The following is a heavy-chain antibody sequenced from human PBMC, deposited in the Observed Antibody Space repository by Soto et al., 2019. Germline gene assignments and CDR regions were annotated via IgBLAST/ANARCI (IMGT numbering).Heavy chain of an antibody. D-gene: IGHD3-3*01. V-gene: IGHV1-3*01. CDR2: TNAGNGNT. Sequence: GASVKVSCKASGYTFTSYAMHWVRQAPGQRLEWMGWTNAGNGNTKYSQKFQGRVTITRDTSASTAYMELSSLRSEDTAVYYCARDGNDFWSGRGSYYYYMDVWGKGTTVTVSS. CDR3: ARDGNDFWSGRGSYYYYMDV. CDR1: GYTFTSYA. J-gene: IGHJ6*03.